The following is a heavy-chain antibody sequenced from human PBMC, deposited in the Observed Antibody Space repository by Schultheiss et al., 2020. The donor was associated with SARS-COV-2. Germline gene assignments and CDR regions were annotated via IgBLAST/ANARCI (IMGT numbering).Heavy chain of an antibody. J-gene: IGHJ6*03. D-gene: IGHD6-19*01. CDR1: GGSVRSYF. CDR3: ARGYYRSYSSGWARVLARSYYIDV. CDR2: DCYNGST. Sequence: SETLSLTCTVSGGSVRSYFWSWIRQTPGKGLEWIGYDCYNGSTNYNPSLKSRVTISVDTSNNQFSLKLSSVTAADTAVYYCARGYYRSYSSGWARVLARSYYIDVWGKGATVTVSS. V-gene: IGHV4-59*02.